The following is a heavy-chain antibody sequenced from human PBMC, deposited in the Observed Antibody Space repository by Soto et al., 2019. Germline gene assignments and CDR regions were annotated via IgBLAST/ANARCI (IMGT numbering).Heavy chain of an antibody. CDR3: AGLQSMRLSGLDP. CDR1: GGSISSYY. CDR2: MYNSGST. V-gene: IGHV4-59*08. Sequence: SETLSLTCTVSGGSISSYYWTWIRQPPGKGLEWIGFMYNSGSTHYNPSLKSRVTISLDTSKNQFSLNLRSVTAADTAVYYCAGLQSMRLSGLDPWGQGTLVTVSS. D-gene: IGHD3-16*02. J-gene: IGHJ5*02.